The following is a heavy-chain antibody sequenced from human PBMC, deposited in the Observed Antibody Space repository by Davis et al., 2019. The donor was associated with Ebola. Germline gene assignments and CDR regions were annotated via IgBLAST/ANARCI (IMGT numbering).Heavy chain of an antibody. Sequence: KISCKASGYTFTSYGISWVRQAPGQGLEWMGGIIPIFGTANYAQKFQGRVTITADESTSTAYMELSSLRSEDTAVYYCASWGSGSYLDYWGQGTLVTVSS. CDR2: IIPIFGTA. CDR3: ASWGSGSYLDY. V-gene: IGHV1-69*01. CDR1: GYTFTSYG. J-gene: IGHJ4*02. D-gene: IGHD3-10*01.